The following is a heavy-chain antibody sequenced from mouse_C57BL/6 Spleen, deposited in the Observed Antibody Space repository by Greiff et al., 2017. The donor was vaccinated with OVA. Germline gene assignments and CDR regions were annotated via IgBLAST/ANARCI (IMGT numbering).Heavy chain of an antibody. CDR3: ASQTGTGYFDV. J-gene: IGHJ1*03. CDR1: GYAFSSSW. D-gene: IGHD4-1*01. CDR2: IYPGDGDT. V-gene: IGHV1-82*01. Sequence: QVQLKESGPELVKPGASVKISCKASGYAFSSSWMNWVKQRPGKGLEWIGRIYPGDGDTNYNGKFKGKATLTADKSSSTAYMQLSSLTSEDSAVYFCASQTGTGYFDVGGTGTTVTVSS.